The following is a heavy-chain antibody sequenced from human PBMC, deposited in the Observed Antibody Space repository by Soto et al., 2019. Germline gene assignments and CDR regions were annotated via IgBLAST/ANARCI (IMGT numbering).Heavy chain of an antibody. J-gene: IGHJ4*02. CDR2: IYYSGST. CDR3: ARGPVRIQLWPFDY. Sequence: SETLSLTCTVSGGSISSSSYYWGWIRQPPGKGLEWIGSIYYSGSTYYNPSLKSRVTISVDTSKNQFSLKLSSVTAADTAVYYCARGPVRIQLWPFDYWSQGTLVTVSS. D-gene: IGHD5-18*01. V-gene: IGHV4-39*01. CDR1: GGSISSSSYY.